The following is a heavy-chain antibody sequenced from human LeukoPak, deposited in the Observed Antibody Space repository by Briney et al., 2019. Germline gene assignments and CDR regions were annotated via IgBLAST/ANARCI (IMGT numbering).Heavy chain of an antibody. CDR3: ARGSGEGYCSSTSCPLGY. CDR2: IIPIFGTA. D-gene: IGHD2-2*01. CDR1: GGTFSSYA. V-gene: IGHV1-69*05. Sequence: SVKVSCKASGGTFSSYAISCVPQAPGQGLEWMGRIIPIFGTANYAQKFQGRVTITTDESTSTAYMELSSLRSEDTAVYYCARGSGEGYCSSTSCPLGYWGQGTLVTVSS. J-gene: IGHJ4*02.